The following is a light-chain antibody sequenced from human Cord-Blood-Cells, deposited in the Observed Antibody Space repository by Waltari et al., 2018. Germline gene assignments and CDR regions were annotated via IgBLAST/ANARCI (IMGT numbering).Light chain of an antibody. J-gene: IGKJ3*01. CDR1: QSVLYSSNNKNY. CDR2: WAS. V-gene: IGKV4-1*01. Sequence: DIVMTQSPDSLAVSLGERATINCKSSQSVLYSSNNKNYLVWYQQKPGQPPKLLIYWASNRESGVTDRFSGSGSGTDFTLTISSLPAEHVAVYYCQQYYSTPFTFGPGTKVDIK. CDR3: QQYYSTPFT.